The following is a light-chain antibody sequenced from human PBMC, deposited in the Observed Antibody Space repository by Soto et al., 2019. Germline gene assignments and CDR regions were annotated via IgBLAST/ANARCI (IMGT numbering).Light chain of an antibody. V-gene: IGKV3-11*01. Sequence: EVVMTQSPSTLSVSPGERAPLSCRASQSVSSDLAWYHQKPGQAPRLLIYGASTRATGIPARFSGSGSGTDFTLTISSLEPEDFAVYYCQQRSNLITFGQGTRLAI. J-gene: IGKJ5*01. CDR3: QQRSNLIT. CDR2: GAS. CDR1: QSVSSD.